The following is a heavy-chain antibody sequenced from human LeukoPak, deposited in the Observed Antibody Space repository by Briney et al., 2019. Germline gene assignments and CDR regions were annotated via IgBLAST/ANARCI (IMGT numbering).Heavy chain of an antibody. J-gene: IGHJ4*02. D-gene: IGHD3-3*01. V-gene: IGHV3-21*01. CDR2: ISSSSSYI. Sequence: GGSLRLSCAASGVTFSSYSMNWVRQAPGKGLEWVSSISSSSSYIYYADSVKGRFTISGDNAKNSLYLQMNSLRAEDTAVYYCASMDYDFWSGYPYYFDYWGQGTLVTVSS. CDR3: ASMDYDFWSGYPYYFDY. CDR1: GVTFSSYS.